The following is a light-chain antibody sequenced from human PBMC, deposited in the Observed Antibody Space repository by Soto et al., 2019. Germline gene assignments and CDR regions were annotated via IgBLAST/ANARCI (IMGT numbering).Light chain of an antibody. CDR1: SGSIASNY. V-gene: IGLV6-57*04. CDR3: QSYDSSNPVV. CDR2: EDN. Sequence: LTQPHSVSESPGKTVAISCTRSSGSIASNYVRWYQQRPGSAPTTVIYEDNQRPSGVPDRFSGSIDSSSNSASLTISGLKTEDEADYYCQSYDSSNPVVFGGGTKLTV. J-gene: IGLJ2*01.